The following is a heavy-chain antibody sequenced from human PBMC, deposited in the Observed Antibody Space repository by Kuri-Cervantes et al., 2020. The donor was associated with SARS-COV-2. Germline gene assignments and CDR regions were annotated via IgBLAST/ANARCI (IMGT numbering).Heavy chain of an antibody. CDR1: GFTFGDYA. Sequence: GGSLTLSCTASGFTFGDYAMSWVRQAPGKGLEWVSVIYSGGSPYYADSVKGRFTISRDNSKNTLYLQMNSLRAEDTAVYYCARDRGYCSSTSCFFDYWGQGTLVTVSS. J-gene: IGHJ4*02. V-gene: IGHV3-66*02. CDR3: ARDRGYCSSTSCFFDY. CDR2: IYSGGSP. D-gene: IGHD2-2*01.